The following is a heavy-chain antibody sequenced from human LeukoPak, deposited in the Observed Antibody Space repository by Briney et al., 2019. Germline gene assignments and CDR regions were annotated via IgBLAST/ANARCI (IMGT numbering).Heavy chain of an antibody. CDR1: GGSFSGYY. V-gene: IGHV4-34*01. Sequence: SETLSLTCAVYGGSFSGYYWSWIRQPPGKGLEWIGEINHSGSTNYNPSLKSRVTISVDTSKNQFSLKLSSVTAADTAVYYCARDRFGRRSSWYGGAFDIWGQGTMVTVSS. J-gene: IGHJ3*02. D-gene: IGHD6-13*01. CDR2: INHSGST. CDR3: ARDRFGRRSSWYGGAFDI.